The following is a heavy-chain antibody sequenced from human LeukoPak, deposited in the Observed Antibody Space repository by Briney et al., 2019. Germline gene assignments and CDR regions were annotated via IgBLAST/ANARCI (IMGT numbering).Heavy chain of an antibody. J-gene: IGHJ4*02. V-gene: IGHV3-30*04. CDR3: AREAWTNAR. Sequence: PGGSLRLSCAASGFTFSSYAMHWVRQAPGKGLEWVAVISYDGSNKYYADSVKGRFTISRDNSKNTLYLQMNSLRAEDTAVYYCAREAWTNARWGQGTLVTVSS. D-gene: IGHD3/OR15-3a*01. CDR1: GFTFSSYA. CDR2: ISYDGSNK.